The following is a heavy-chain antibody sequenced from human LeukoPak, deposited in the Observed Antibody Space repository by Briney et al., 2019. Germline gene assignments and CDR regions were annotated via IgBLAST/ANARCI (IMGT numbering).Heavy chain of an antibody. CDR2: IFRGDDT. CDR1: GFTFSSYW. J-gene: IGHJ3*02. D-gene: IGHD5-18*01. V-gene: IGHV3-66*01. CDR3: AKDILPYSYGSDAFDI. Sequence: QSGGSLRLSCAASGFTFSSYWIHWVRQAPGKGLEWVSVIFRGDDTNYVDSVKGRFTIFRDNSKNTLYLQMNSLRAEDTAVYYCAKDILPYSYGSDAFDIWGQGTMVTVSS.